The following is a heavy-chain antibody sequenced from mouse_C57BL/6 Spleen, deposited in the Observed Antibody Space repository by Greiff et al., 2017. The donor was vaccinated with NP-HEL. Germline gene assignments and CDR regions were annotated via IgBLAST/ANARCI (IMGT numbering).Heavy chain of an antibody. J-gene: IGHJ4*01. CDR3: ARGNDATLYAMDY. V-gene: IGHV1-26*01. CDR2: INPNNGGT. Sequence: VQLQQSGPELVKPGASVKISCKASGYTFTDYYMNWVKQSHGKSLEWIGDINPNNGGTSYNQKFKGKATLTVDKSSSTAYMELRSLTSEDSAVYYCARGNDATLYAMDYWGQGTSVTVSS. CDR1: GYTFTDYY. D-gene: IGHD2-12*01.